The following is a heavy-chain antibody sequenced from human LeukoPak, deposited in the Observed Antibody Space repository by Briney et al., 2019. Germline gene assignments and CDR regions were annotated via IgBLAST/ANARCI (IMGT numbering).Heavy chain of an antibody. CDR2: ISSSGSTI. Sequence: GGSLRLSCAASGFTFSRYEMNWVRQAPGKGREGVSYISSSGSTIYYADSVKGQFTISRDNAKNSLYLQMNSLRAEDTAVYYCAELGITMIGGVWGKGTTVTISS. V-gene: IGHV3-48*03. D-gene: IGHD3-10*02. J-gene: IGHJ6*04. CDR3: AELGITMIGGV. CDR1: GFTFSRYE.